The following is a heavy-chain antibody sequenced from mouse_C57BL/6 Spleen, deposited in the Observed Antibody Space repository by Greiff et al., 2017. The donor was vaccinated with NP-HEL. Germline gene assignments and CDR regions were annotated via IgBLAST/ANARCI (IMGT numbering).Heavy chain of an antibody. CDR3: ARRDYGSSPSFDY. D-gene: IGHD1-1*01. J-gene: IGHJ2*01. V-gene: IGHV5-6*01. Sequence: EVQGVESGGDLVKPGGSLKLSCAASGFTFSSYGMSWVRQTPDKRLEWVATISSGGRYTYYPDSVKGRFTISRDNAKNTLYLQMSSLKSEDTAMYYCARRDYGSSPSFDYWGQGTTLTVSS. CDR2: ISSGGRYT. CDR1: GFTFSSYG.